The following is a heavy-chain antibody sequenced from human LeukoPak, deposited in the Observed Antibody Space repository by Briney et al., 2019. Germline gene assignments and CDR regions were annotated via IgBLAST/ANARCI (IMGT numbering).Heavy chain of an antibody. J-gene: IGHJ6*03. CDR3: AREGVGATSDYYYYMDV. V-gene: IGHV3-30*19. D-gene: IGHD1-26*01. CDR2: LYYDGSNK. CDR1: GFTFSRHG. Sequence: GGSLRLSCAASGFTFSRHGMHWVRQAPGKGLEWVASLYYDGSNKNYAGSVKGRFTISRDNSKNTLYLQMNSLRAEDTAVYYCAREGVGATSDYYYYMDVWGKGTTVTISS.